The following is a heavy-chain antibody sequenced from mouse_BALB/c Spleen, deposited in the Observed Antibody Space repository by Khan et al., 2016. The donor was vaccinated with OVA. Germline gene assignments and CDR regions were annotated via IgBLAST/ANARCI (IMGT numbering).Heavy chain of an antibody. Sequence: QVTLKESGAELARPGASVKMSCKASGYTFTTYTMHWVKQRPGQGLEWIGYINPSNGYTNYNQKFKDKSTLTADKSSSTAYMQLSSLTSDYSAVYYCAREGAYYRSDGWFSYWGQGTLVTVSA. CDR1: GYTFTTYT. CDR2: INPSNGYT. J-gene: IGHJ3*01. D-gene: IGHD2-14*01. V-gene: IGHV1-4*01. CDR3: AREGAYYRSDGWFSY.